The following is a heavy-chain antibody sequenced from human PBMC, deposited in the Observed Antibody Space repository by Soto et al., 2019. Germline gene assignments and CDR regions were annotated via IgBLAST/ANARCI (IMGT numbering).Heavy chain of an antibody. V-gene: IGHV4-59*01. Sequence: QVHLQESGPGLVMSSETLSVTCTVSGASITSYYWSWIRQPPGKGLEWIGYIYFTGTTNYNASLKSRATISVDTSNNQFSLKLSSVTAADPAMYYCATLNLGEFSLLPFWGQGTLVTVSS. CDR1: GASITSYY. CDR2: IYFTGTT. D-gene: IGHD3-16*02. CDR3: ATLNLGEFSLLPF. J-gene: IGHJ4*02.